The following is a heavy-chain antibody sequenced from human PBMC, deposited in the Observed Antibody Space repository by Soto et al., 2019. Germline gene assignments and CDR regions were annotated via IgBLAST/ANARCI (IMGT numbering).Heavy chain of an antibody. Sequence: SETLSLTCAGYGGSFSGYYWSWIRQPPGKGLEWIGEINHSGSTNYNPSLKSRVTISVDTSKNQFSLKLSSVTAADTAVYYCARGGLWLNYYYMDVWGKGTTVTVSS. D-gene: IGHD5-18*01. CDR3: ARGGLWLNYYYMDV. CDR2: INHSGST. CDR1: GGSFSGYY. J-gene: IGHJ6*03. V-gene: IGHV4-34*01.